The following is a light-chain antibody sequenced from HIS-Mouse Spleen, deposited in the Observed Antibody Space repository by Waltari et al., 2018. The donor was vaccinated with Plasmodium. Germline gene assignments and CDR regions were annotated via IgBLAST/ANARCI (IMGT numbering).Light chain of an antibody. J-gene: IGLJ1*01. Sequence: QSALTQPRSVSGSPGQSVTISCTGTSSDVGGYNYVSWYQQHPGKAPQLMIYDVSKPPAGVPVRFSGSKSGNTASLTISGRQAEDKDDYYCCSYAGSYTYVFGTGTKVTVL. CDR1: SSDVGGYNY. CDR3: CSYAGSYTYV. CDR2: DVS. V-gene: IGLV2-11*01.